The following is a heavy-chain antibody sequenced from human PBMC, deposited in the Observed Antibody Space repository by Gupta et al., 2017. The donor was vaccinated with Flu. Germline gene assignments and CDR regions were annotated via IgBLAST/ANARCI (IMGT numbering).Heavy chain of an antibody. CDR1: GYTFSQYW. V-gene: IGHV5-51*03. CDR3: ARGRRLGSHDSFNI. CDR2: TYPGDSDT. Sequence: GAEVKKPGESLKISCKGFGYTFSQYWIAWLRQMPGKGPEWIGITYPGDSDTRYSPPFRGRVTISADKSIDTAYLQWGSLEASDTAMYYCARGRRLGSHDSFNIWGQGTEVTVSP. J-gene: IGHJ3*02. D-gene: IGHD3-16*01.